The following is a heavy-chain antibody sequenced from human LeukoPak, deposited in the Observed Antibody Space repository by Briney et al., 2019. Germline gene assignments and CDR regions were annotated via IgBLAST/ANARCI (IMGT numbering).Heavy chain of an antibody. Sequence: ASVKVSCKASGYTFTSYCMSWVRQAPGQGLEWMGLISAYNGNTNYAQKLQGRVTMTTDPSTSTAYMELRSLRSDATAVYYCARDNWREIWFGELFYSEHFDYWGQGTLVTVSS. CDR2: ISAYNGNT. D-gene: IGHD3-10*01. V-gene: IGHV1-18*01. J-gene: IGHJ4*02. CDR3: ARDNWREIWFGELFYSEHFDY. CDR1: GYTFTSYC.